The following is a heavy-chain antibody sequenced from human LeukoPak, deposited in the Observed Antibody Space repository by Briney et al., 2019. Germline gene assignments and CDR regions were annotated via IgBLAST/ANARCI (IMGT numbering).Heavy chain of an antibody. D-gene: IGHD1-26*01. J-gene: IGHJ4*02. CDR3: ASFSPTTATFDY. Sequence: GASVKVSCKASGYTFTSYYMHWVRQAPGQGLEWMGIINPSGGSTSYAQKFQGRVTMTRDMSTSTVYMELTSLRSDDTAVYYCASFSPTTATFDYWGQGTLVTVSS. V-gene: IGHV1-46*01. CDR1: GYTFTSYY. CDR2: INPSGGST.